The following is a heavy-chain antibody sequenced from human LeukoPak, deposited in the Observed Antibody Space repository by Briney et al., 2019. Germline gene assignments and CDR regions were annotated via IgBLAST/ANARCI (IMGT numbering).Heavy chain of an antibody. Sequence: PGGPLRLSCTASRFTFSSYSMHWVRQAPGKGLEWVAVLPYDGTHKYYTDSVKGRFTISRDNSKNTLYLQMNSLRPEDTAVYFCARGAGGYSYGYPDSWGQGTLVTVSS. V-gene: IGHV3-30*04. CDR3: ARGAGGYSYGYPDS. D-gene: IGHD5-18*01. CDR2: LPYDGTHK. J-gene: IGHJ4*02. CDR1: RFTFSSYS.